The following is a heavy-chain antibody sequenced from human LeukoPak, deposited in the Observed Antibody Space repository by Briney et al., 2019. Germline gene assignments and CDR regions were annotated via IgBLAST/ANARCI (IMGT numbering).Heavy chain of an antibody. CDR3: AKDPLWFGENF. V-gene: IGHV3-30-3*01. CDR2: ISYDGTNK. CDR1: GFTFSTYA. D-gene: IGHD3-10*01. Sequence: GGSLRLSCAASGFTFSTYAMHWVRQAPGKGLEWVAFISYDGTNKYCADSVKGRFTISRDNSKDTLYLQMNSLRAEDTAVYYCAKDPLWFGENFWGQGTLVTVSS. J-gene: IGHJ4*02.